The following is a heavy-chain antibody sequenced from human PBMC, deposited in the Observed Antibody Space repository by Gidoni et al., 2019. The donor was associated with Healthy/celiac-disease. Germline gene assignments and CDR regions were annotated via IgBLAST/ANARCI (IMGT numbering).Heavy chain of an antibody. D-gene: IGHD3-3*01. V-gene: IGHV3-23*01. CDR1: GFTFSSYA. CDR3: AKYPYYDFWSGYFFDY. Sequence: EVQLLESGGGLVQPGGSLRLSCAASGFTFSSYAMSWVRQAPGKGLEWVSAISGSGGSTYYADSVKGRFTISRDNSKNTLYLQMNSLRAEDTAVYYCAKYPYYDFWSGYFFDYWGQGTLVTVSS. CDR2: ISGSGGST. J-gene: IGHJ4*02.